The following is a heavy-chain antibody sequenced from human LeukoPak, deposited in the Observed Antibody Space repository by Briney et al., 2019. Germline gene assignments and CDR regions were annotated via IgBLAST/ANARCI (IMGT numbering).Heavy chain of an antibody. D-gene: IGHD7-27*01. CDR3: ASLIGVDAFDI. J-gene: IGHJ3*02. V-gene: IGHV3-53*01. Sequence: GGSLRLSCAASGFTVSSNYMSWVRQAPGKGLEWVSVIYSGGSTYYADSVKGRFTISRDNSKNTLYLQMNSLRAEDTAVYYCASLIGVDAFDIWGQGTMVTVSS. CDR2: IYSGGST. CDR1: GFTVSSNY.